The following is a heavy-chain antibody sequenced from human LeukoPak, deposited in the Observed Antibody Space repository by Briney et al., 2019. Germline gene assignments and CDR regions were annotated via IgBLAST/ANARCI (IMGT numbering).Heavy chain of an antibody. V-gene: IGHV4-59*01. CDR2: IYYSGST. D-gene: IGHD3-22*01. J-gene: IGHJ4*02. Sequence: SETLSLTCTVSGGSISSYYWSWIRQPPGKGLEWIGYIYYSGSTNYNPSLKSRVTISVDTSKNQFSLKLSSVTAADTAVYYCARVGNYYDSSGYYDCWGQGTLVTVSS. CDR3: ARVGNYYDSSGYYDC. CDR1: GGSISSYY.